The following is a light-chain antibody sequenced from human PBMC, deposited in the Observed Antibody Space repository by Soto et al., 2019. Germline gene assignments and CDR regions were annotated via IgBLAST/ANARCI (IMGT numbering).Light chain of an antibody. CDR1: SDGIASNS. J-gene: IGLJ2*01. CDR2: EDN. CDR3: QSYDSNTVV. V-gene: IGLV6-57*04. Sequence: NFMLTQPHSVSESPGKTVIISSTRSSDGIASNSVQWYQQRPGSAPSTVIYEDNKRPSGVPDRFSGSTDGSSNSASLTISGLQTEDEADYYCQSYDSNTVVFGGGTQLTVL.